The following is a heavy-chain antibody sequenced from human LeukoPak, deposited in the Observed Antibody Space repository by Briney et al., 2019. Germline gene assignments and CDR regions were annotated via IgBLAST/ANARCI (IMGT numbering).Heavy chain of an antibody. V-gene: IGHV4-39*07. CDR1: GGSPSSSSYY. J-gene: IGHJ4*02. CDR3: ARLYYGGYFDY. Sequence: SETLSLTCTVSGGSPSSSSYYWGWIRQPPGKGLEWIGSIYYSGSTYYNPSLKSRVTISVDTSKNQFSLKLNSVTAADTAVYYCARLYYGGYFDYWGQGTLVTVSS. CDR2: IYYSGST. D-gene: IGHD4-23*01.